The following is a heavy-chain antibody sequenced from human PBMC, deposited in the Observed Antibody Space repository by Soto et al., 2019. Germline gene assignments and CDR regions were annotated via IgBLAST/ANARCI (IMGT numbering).Heavy chain of an antibody. CDR3: ARGPGIAVAGFNWFDP. CDR2: INPSGGST. V-gene: IGHV1-46*01. D-gene: IGHD6-19*01. J-gene: IGHJ5*02. CDR1: GYTFTSYY. Sequence: GASVKVSCKASGYTFTSYYMHWVRQAPGQGLKWMGIINPSGGSTSYAQKFQGRVTMTRDTSTSTVYMELSSLRSEDTAVYYCARGPGIAVAGFNWFDPWGQGTLVTVSS.